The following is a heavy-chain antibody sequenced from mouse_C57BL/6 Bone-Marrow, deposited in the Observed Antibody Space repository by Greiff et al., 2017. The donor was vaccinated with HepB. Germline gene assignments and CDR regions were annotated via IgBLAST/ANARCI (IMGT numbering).Heavy chain of an antibody. V-gene: IGHV3-6*01. CDR3: ARGVMVTTSAY. Sequence: VQLKESGPGLVKPSQSLSLTCSVTGYSITSGYYWNWIRQFPGNKLEWMGYISYDGSNNYNPSLKNRISITRDTSKNQFFLKLNSVTTEDTATYYCARGVMVTTSAYWGQGTLVTVSA. D-gene: IGHD2-3*01. CDR1: GYSITSGYY. J-gene: IGHJ3*01. CDR2: ISYDGSN.